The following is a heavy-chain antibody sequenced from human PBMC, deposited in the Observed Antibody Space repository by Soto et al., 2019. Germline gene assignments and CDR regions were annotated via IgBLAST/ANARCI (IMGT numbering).Heavy chain of an antibody. J-gene: IGHJ6*02. CDR3: ARDGDIQGGPPPKNYAMDV. CDR1: GFTFRNFG. CDR2: IWYDGSNK. Sequence: QVRLVESGGGVVQPGRSLRLSCSASGFTFRNFGFHWVRQAPGKGLEWVALIWYDGSNKYYAESLKGRVSLSRDNSKNTLYLEMKSLRFEDTAVYYCARDGDIQGGPPPKNYAMDVWGQGTTVTVSS. D-gene: IGHD5-12*01. V-gene: IGHV3-33*08.